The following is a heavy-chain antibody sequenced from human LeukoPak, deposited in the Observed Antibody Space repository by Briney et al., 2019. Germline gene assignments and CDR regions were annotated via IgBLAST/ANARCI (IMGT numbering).Heavy chain of an antibody. J-gene: IGHJ6*02. CDR1: GGSFSGYY. V-gene: IGHV4-34*01. Sequence: SETLSLTCTVYGGSFSGYYWSWIRQPPGKGLEWIGEINHSGSTNYNPSLKSRVTISVDTSKNQFSLKLSSVTAADTAVYYCASAKRPYYYGMDVWGQGTTVTVSS. CDR2: INHSGST. CDR3: ASAKRPYYYGMDV.